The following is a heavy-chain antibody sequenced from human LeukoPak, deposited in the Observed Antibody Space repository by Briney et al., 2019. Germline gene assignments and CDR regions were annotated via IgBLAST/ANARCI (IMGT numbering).Heavy chain of an antibody. V-gene: IGHV3-30-3*01. Sequence: GGSLRLSCAASGFTFSSYDMHWVRQAPGKGLEWVSVISYDGSNKYYADSVKGRFTISRDNSKNTLYLQMNSLRAEDTAVYYCARAWELLRPFDYWGQGTLVTVSS. CDR3: ARAWELLRPFDY. CDR2: ISYDGSNK. J-gene: IGHJ4*02. D-gene: IGHD1-26*01. CDR1: GFTFSSYD.